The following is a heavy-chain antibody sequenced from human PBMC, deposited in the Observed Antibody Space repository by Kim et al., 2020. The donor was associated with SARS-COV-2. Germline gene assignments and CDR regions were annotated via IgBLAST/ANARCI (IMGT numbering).Heavy chain of an antibody. CDR3: AKDRGGPHEKQWGIRYFDWLLLPTCYGMDV. V-gene: IGHV3-43*02. CDR2: ISGDGGST. D-gene: IGHD3-9*01. J-gene: IGHJ6*02. CDR1: GFTFDDYA. Sequence: GGSLRLSCAASGFTFDDYAMHWVRQAPGKGLEWVSLISGDGGSTYYADSVKGRFTISRDNSKNSLYLQMNSLRTEDTALYYCAKDRGGPHEKQWGIRYFDWLLLPTCYGMDVWGQGTTVTVSS.